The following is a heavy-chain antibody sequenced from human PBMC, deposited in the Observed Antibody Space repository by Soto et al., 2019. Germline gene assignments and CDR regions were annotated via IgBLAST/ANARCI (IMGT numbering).Heavy chain of an antibody. CDR2: ISYDRNNI. D-gene: IGHD2-2*01. CDR1: GFTFSNYA. CDR3: AKDHGYCNRGSCYGVGNTCDY. V-gene: IGHV3-30*18. Sequence: GGSLRLSCAASGFTFSNYAMHWVRQAPGKGLEWVAVISYDRNNIYYSDSVKGRFTISRDSSKNTLYLQMNSLRAEDTAMYYCAKDHGYCNRGSCYGVGNTCDYWGQGTLVTVSS. J-gene: IGHJ4*02.